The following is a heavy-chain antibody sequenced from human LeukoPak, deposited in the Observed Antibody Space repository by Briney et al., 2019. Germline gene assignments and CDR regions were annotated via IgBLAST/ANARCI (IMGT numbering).Heavy chain of an antibody. Sequence: ASVKVSCKASGGTFISYAISWVRQAPGQGLEWMGGIIPIFGTANYAQKYQGRVTITADESTSTAYIELSSLRSEDTAVYYCAREVAVAGTGFDYWGQGTLVTVSS. CDR3: AREVAVAGTGFDY. CDR2: IIPIFGTA. CDR1: GGTFISYA. J-gene: IGHJ4*02. V-gene: IGHV1-69*13. D-gene: IGHD6-19*01.